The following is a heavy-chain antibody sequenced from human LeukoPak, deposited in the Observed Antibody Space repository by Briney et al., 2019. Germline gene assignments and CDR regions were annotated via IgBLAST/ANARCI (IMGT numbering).Heavy chain of an antibody. V-gene: IGHV4-4*02. CDR2: IYHSGAT. D-gene: IGHD4-23*01. CDR1: GGSISSSSSIC. J-gene: IGHJ4*02. CDR3: ARNGGNSDYDY. Sequence: SETLSLTCAVSGGSISSSSSICWTWVRQPPGKGLEWIGEIYHSGATNYNPSLKSRVTMLLDKSKNQFPLKLNSVTAADTAVYYCARNGGNSDYDYWGQGTLVTVSA.